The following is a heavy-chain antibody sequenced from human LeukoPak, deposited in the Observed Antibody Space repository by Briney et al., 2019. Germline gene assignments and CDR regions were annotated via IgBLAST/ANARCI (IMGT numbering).Heavy chain of an antibody. CDR1: GFTFSSYW. CDR2: INSDGSST. V-gene: IGHV3-74*01. Sequence: QPGGSLRLSCAASGFTFSSYWMHWVRQAPGKGLVWVSRINSDGSSTSYADSVKGRFTISRDNAKNTLYLQMNSLRAEDTAVYYCARDPSYYDILTGYYYYYGMDVWGQGSTVTVSS. CDR3: ARDPSYYDILTGYYYYYGMDV. D-gene: IGHD3-9*01. J-gene: IGHJ6*02.